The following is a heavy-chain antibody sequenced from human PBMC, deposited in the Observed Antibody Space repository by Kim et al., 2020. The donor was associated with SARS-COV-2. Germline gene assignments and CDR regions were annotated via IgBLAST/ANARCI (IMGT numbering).Heavy chain of an antibody. V-gene: IGHV3-23*01. Sequence: ADSGKGRFTISRDNSKNTLYLQMNSLRAEDTAVYYCATHTMVRGVIKFDYWGQGTLVTVSS. CDR3: ATHTMVRGVIKFDY. J-gene: IGHJ4*02. D-gene: IGHD3-10*01.